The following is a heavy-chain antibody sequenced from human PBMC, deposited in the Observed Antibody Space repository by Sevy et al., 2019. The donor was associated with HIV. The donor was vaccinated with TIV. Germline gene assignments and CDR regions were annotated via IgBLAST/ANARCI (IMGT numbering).Heavy chain of an antibody. CDR1: GFTFSSYA. V-gene: IGHV3-30-3*01. CDR3: ARARARGYSSSWYEDY. J-gene: IGHJ4*02. D-gene: IGHD6-13*01. CDR2: ISYDGCNK. Sequence: GGSLRLSCAASGFTFSSYAMHWVRQAPGKGLEWVAVISYDGCNKYYADSVKGRFTISRDNSKNTLYLQMNSLRAEDTAVYYCARARARGYSSSWYEDYWGQGTLVTVSS.